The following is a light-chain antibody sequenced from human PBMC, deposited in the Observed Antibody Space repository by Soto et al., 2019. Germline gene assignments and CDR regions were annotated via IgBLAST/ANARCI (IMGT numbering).Light chain of an antibody. CDR2: EVS. Sequence: QSALTQPASVSGSPGQSITISCTGTSSDVGGYDYVSWYQQHPGKAPKLMIYEVSNRPSGGFNRFSGPKSGNTASLTISGRQAEDEADYYCSSYTSSSTSPYVFGTGTKLTVL. J-gene: IGLJ1*01. CDR3: SSYTSSSTSPYV. CDR1: SSDVGGYDY. V-gene: IGLV2-14*01.